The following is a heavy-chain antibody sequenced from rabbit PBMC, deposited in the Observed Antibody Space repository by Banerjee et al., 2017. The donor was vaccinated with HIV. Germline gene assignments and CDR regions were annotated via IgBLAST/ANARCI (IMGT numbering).Heavy chain of an antibody. V-gene: IGHV1S45*01. CDR3: ARDLAGVIGWNFNL. D-gene: IGHD4-1*01. CDR2: IYSGSGGST. J-gene: IGHJ4*01. Sequence: QEQLKETGGGLVQPGGSLTLSCKASGIDFSSYYYMCWVRQAPGKGLELITCIYSGSGGSTNYASWAKGRFTISRTSSTTVTLQMTSLTAADTATYFCARDLAGVIGWNFNLWGQGTLVTVS. CDR1: GIDFSSYYY.